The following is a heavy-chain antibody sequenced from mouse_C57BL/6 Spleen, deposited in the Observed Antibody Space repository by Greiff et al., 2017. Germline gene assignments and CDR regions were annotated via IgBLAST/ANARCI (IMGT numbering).Heavy chain of an antibody. Sequence: VQLQQSGAELVKPGASVKISCKASGYAFSSYWMNWVKQRPGKGLEWIGQIYPGAGDTNYNGKFKGKATLTADKSSSTAYMQLSSLTSEDSAVYFGARPRGLLRNYYAMDYWGQGTSVTVSS. CDR1: GYAFSSYW. CDR3: ARPRGLLRNYYAMDY. J-gene: IGHJ4*01. CDR2: IYPGAGDT. D-gene: IGHD1-1*01. V-gene: IGHV1-80*01.